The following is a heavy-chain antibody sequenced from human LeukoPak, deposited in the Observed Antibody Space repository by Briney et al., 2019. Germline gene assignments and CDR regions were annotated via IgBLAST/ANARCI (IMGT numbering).Heavy chain of an antibody. D-gene: IGHD5-12*01. J-gene: IGHJ4*02. V-gene: IGHV4-34*01. CDR3: ARTTEWLRSYFDY. CDR1: GGSFSGYY. CDR2: INHSGST. Sequence: SETLSLTCAVYGGSFSGYYWSWIRQPPGKGLEWIGEINHSGSTDYNPSLKSRVTISVDTSKNQFSLKLSSVTAADTAVYYCARTTEWLRSYFDYWGQGTLVTVSS.